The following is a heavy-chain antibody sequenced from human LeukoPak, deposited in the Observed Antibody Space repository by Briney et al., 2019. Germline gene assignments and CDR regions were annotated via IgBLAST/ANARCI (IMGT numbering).Heavy chain of an antibody. CDR2: ISSSGSTI. J-gene: IGHJ6*03. Sequence: PGGSLRLSCAASGFTFSSYEMNWVRQAPGKGLEWVSYISSSGSTIYYADSVKGRFTISRDNARNSLYLQMNSLRAEDTAVYYCARGLISQYYYGSGSYAVRDYYYYYMDVWGKGTTVTISS. CDR1: GFTFSSYE. V-gene: IGHV3-48*03. CDR3: ARGLISQYYYGSGSYAVRDYYYYYMDV. D-gene: IGHD3-10*01.